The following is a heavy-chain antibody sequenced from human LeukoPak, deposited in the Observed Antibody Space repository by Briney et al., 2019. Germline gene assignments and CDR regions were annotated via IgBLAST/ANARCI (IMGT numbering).Heavy chain of an antibody. Sequence: PGGSLRLSCAASGFTFDDYDMSWVRQAPGKGLEWVAVISYDGSIKYYADSVKGRFTISTDISKSTLSLQMNSLRPEDTALYYCARDLSNVPGQYWGQGTLVTVSS. J-gene: IGHJ4*02. V-gene: IGHV3-30*03. CDR1: GFTFDDYD. D-gene: IGHD3-10*02. CDR2: ISYDGSIK. CDR3: ARDLSNVPGQY.